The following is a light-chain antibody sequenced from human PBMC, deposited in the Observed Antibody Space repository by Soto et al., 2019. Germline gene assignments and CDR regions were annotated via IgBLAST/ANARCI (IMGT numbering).Light chain of an antibody. Sequence: DFQMTQSPSTLSASVGDRVSITCRASQSVTTWLAWFQQKPGKAPKLLLYKASNLEGGVPSRFSGSGSGTEFTLTISSLQPDDFATYYCQQYRTYPWTCGQGTKVEIK. CDR1: QSVTTW. CDR3: QQYRTYPWT. CDR2: KAS. J-gene: IGKJ1*01. V-gene: IGKV1-5*03.